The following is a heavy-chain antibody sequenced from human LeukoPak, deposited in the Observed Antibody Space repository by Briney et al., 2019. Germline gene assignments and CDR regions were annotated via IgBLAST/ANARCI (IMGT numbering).Heavy chain of an antibody. CDR3: ASYYDSSGAPFDY. CDR1: GGTFSSYA. Sequence: SVKVSCKASGGTFSSYAISWVRQAPGQGLEWMGGVIPIFGTANYAQKFQGRVTITTDESTSTAYMELSSLRSEDTAVYYCASYYDSSGAPFDYWGQGTLVTVSS. V-gene: IGHV1-69*05. D-gene: IGHD3-22*01. J-gene: IGHJ4*02. CDR2: VIPIFGTA.